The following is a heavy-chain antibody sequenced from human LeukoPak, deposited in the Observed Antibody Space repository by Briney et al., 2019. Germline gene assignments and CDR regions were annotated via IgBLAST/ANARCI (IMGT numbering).Heavy chain of an antibody. Sequence: SQTLSLTCAVSGGSISSGGYSWSWIRQPPGKGLEWIGYIYHSGSTYYNPSLKSRVTISVDRSKNQFSLKLSSVTAADTAVYYCAREMVPMGNWFDPWGQGTLVIVSS. J-gene: IGHJ5*02. D-gene: IGHD3-10*01. CDR2: IYHSGST. CDR1: GGSISSGGYS. CDR3: AREMVPMGNWFDP. V-gene: IGHV4-30-2*01.